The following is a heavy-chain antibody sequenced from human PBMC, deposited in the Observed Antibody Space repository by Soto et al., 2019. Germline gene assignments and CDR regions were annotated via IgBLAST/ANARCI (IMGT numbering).Heavy chain of an antibody. CDR1: GYTFSGYG. V-gene: IGHV3-33*01. D-gene: IGHD2-21*01. J-gene: IGHJ6*02. CDR3: ARGLAYCGGDCYYGMDV. CDR2: IWYDGSEK. Sequence: QVQLVESGGGVVQPGRSLRLSCAASGYTFSGYGMHWVRQPPGKGLEWVAVIWYDGSEKYYADSVKGRFAISRDNAKNSLYLQMNSLRAEDTAVYYCARGLAYCGGDCYYGMDVWGQGTTVTVSS.